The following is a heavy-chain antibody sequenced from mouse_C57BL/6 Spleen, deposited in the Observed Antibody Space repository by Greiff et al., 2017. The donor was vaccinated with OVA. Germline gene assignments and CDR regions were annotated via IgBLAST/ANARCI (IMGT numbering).Heavy chain of an antibody. J-gene: IGHJ1*03. CDR2: IYPGSGST. CDR1: GYTFTSYW. D-gene: IGHD2-5*01. CDR3: AIYYSNSYWYFDV. V-gene: IGHV1-55*01. Sequence: QVQLQQPGAELVKPGASVKLSCKASGYTFTSYWITWVKQRPGQGLEWIGDIYPGSGSTNYNAKFKSKATLTVDTSSSTAYMQLSSLTSEDSAVSYCAIYYSNSYWYFDVWGTGTTVTVSS.